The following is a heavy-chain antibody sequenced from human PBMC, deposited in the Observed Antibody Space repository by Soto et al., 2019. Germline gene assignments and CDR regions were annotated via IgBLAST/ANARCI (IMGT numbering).Heavy chain of an antibody. Sequence: PSETLSLTCAVDGGSVSGYYWTWIRQPPGKGLEWIGEINHSGNTNYNPSLESRVTMSVDTSKNHFSLKVTSVSAAVTAVYYCARSELGARRHCDGTSCSNTVTKSGMGVWGQGTTVTVSS. CDR1: GGSVSGYY. D-gene: IGHD2-2*01. CDR2: INHSGNT. V-gene: IGHV4-34*01. J-gene: IGHJ6*02. CDR3: ARSELGARRHCDGTSCSNTVTKSGMGV.